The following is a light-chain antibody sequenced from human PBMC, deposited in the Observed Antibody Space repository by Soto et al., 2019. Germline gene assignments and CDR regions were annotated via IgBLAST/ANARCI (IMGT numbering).Light chain of an antibody. CDR3: QQGHDLPLT. CDR1: QSISGE. Sequence: EIVMTQSPATLSLSPGERATLSCRASQSISGELAWYQQRPGQPPRLLIYGVSTRATGVPDRFSGSGSGSDFTLTISGLQSEDFAVYYCQQGHDLPLTFGQGTRLDI. J-gene: IGKJ2*01. V-gene: IGKV3-15*01. CDR2: GVS.